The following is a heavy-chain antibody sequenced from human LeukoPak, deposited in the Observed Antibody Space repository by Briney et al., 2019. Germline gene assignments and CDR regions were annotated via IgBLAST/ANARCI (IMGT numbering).Heavy chain of an antibody. CDR2: IKQDESEI. V-gene: IGHV3-7*03. CDR3: VLYGGTGG. J-gene: IGHJ4*02. Sequence: GGSLRLSCAASGFIFSDYWMSWLRQAPGKGLEWVANIKQDESEIYYVDSVKGRFTISRENAKNSLYLQMNSLRAEDTAVYYCVLYGGTGGWGQGTLVTVSS. D-gene: IGHD4-23*01. CDR1: GFIFSDYW.